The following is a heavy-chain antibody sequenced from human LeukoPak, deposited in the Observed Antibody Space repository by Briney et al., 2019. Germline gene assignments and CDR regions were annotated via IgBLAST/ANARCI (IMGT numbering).Heavy chain of an antibody. CDR3: AKDFRREAH. Sequence: PGGSLRLSCAASGFTFSSYAMTWVRQAPGKGLEWVSAISGSDGTTYYADSVEGRFTISRDNSKNTLYLQMNSLRAEDTAIYYCAKDFRREAHWGQGTLVTVSS. CDR1: GFTFSSYA. J-gene: IGHJ4*02. CDR2: ISGSDGTT. V-gene: IGHV3-23*01. D-gene: IGHD1-26*01.